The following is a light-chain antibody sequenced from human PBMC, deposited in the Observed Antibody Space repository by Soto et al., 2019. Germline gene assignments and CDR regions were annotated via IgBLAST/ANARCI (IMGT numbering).Light chain of an antibody. J-gene: IGKJ1*01. CDR2: GAS. CDR3: HQYSSSRRT. CDR1: QSVSSSY. V-gene: IGKV3-20*01. Sequence: EIVLSLSPGTLSMSPGERATLSCRASQSVSSSYLAWYQQKPGQAPRLLIYGASSRATGIPGRFSGSGSGTDFTLTISRLEPEDFAVYYCHQYSSSRRTFGQGTKVDI.